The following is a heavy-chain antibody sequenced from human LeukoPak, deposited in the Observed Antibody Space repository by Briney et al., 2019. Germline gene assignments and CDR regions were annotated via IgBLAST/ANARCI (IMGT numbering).Heavy chain of an antibody. CDR3: AREGGSGYHYVFDY. Sequence: PGGSLRLSCAASGFTFSSYWMHWVRQAPGKGLVWVSRINSDGSSTDNADSVKGRFTISRDNAKNTLYLQMNSLRAEDTAVYYCAREGGSGYHYVFDYWGQGTLVTVSS. V-gene: IGHV3-74*01. CDR2: INSDGSST. J-gene: IGHJ4*02. D-gene: IGHD3-22*01. CDR1: GFTFSSYW.